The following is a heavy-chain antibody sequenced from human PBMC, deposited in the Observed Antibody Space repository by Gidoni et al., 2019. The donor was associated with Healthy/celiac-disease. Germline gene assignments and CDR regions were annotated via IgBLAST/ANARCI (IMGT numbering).Heavy chain of an antibody. CDR2: IYYSGST. J-gene: IGHJ6*03. CDR3: ARGADYYYMDV. V-gene: IGHV4-31*03. CDR1: GGSISSGGYY. Sequence: QVQLQESGPGLGKPSQTLSLTCTVYGGSISSGGYYWSWIRQPPGKGLEWIGYIYYSGSTYYNSSLKSRVTISVDTSKNQFSLKLSSVTAADTAVYYCARGADYYYMDVWGKGTTVTVSS.